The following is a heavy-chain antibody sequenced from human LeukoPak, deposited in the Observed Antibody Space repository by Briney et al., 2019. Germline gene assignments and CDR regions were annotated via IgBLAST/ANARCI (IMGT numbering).Heavy chain of an antibody. J-gene: IGHJ6*02. V-gene: IGHV1-69*13. D-gene: IGHD6-6*01. CDR1: GGTFSSYA. CDR2: ITPIFGTA. CDR3: ARGYSSSSITRLYYYYGMDV. Sequence: SVKVSCKASGGTFSSYAISWVRQAPGQGLEWMGGITPIFGTANYAQKFQGRVTITADESTSTAYMELSSLRSEDTAVYYCARGYSSSSITRLYYYYGMDVWGQGTTVTVSS.